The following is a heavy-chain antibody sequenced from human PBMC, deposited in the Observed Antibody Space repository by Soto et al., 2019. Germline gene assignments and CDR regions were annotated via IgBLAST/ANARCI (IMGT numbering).Heavy chain of an antibody. D-gene: IGHD3-10*01. Sequence: ASVKVSCKVSGYTLTGLSMHWARQAPGKGLEWMGGFDPEDGETIYAQKFQGRVTMTEDTSTDTAYMELSSLRSEDTAVYYCATDFAGINWFDPWGQGTLVTGSS. V-gene: IGHV1-24*01. J-gene: IGHJ5*02. CDR1: GYTLTGLS. CDR2: FDPEDGET. CDR3: ATDFAGINWFDP.